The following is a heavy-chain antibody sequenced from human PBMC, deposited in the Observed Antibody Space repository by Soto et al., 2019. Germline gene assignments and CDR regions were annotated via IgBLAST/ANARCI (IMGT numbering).Heavy chain of an antibody. D-gene: IGHD3-3*01. CDR2: IYYSGIT. CDR3: ARGGVTIPLDY. CDR1: GGSISSYY. Sequence: PSETLSLTCTVSGGSISSYYLSWIRQPPGKGLEWIVYIYYSGITNDNPSLKSRVTISVDTSKNQFSLKLSSVTAADTAVYYCARGGVTIPLDYWGQGTLVTVSS. V-gene: IGHV4-59*01. J-gene: IGHJ4*02.